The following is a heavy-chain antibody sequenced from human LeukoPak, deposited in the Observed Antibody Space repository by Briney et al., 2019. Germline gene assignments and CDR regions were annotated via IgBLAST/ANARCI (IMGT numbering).Heavy chain of an antibody. D-gene: IGHD2-8*01. V-gene: IGHV3-21*01. CDR3: ARGPVSPSFPDY. Sequence: PGGSLRLSCAASGFTFSSYSMNWVRQAPGKGLEWVSSISSSSSYIYYADSVKGRLTISRDNAKNSLYLQMNSLRAEDTAVYYCARGPVSPSFPDYWGQGTLVTVSS. CDR2: ISSSSSYI. CDR1: GFTFSSYS. J-gene: IGHJ4*02.